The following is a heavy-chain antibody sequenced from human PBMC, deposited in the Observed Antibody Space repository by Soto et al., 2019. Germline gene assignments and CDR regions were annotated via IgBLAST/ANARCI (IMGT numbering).Heavy chain of an antibody. CDR1: GGSFSGYY. Sequence: SETLSLTCAVYGGSFSGYYWIWIRQPPGKGLEWIGEINHSGSTNYNPSLKSRVTISVDTSKNQFSLKLSSVTAADTAVYYCARGLRGYCSGGSCYSVYYYMDVWGKGTTVTVSS. D-gene: IGHD2-15*01. CDR3: ARGLRGYCSGGSCYSVYYYMDV. J-gene: IGHJ6*03. CDR2: INHSGST. V-gene: IGHV4-34*01.